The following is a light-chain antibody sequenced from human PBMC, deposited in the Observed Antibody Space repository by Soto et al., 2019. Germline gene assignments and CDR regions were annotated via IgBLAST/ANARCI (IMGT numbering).Light chain of an antibody. J-gene: IGKJ1*01. CDR1: QSISTW. CDR2: KAS. V-gene: IGKV1-5*03. Sequence: DIQMTQSPSTLSASVGDRVTITCRASQSISTWLAWYQQKPGQAPKLLIYKASSLEGGVPSRFSGSGSGTEFTRTISSRQPDDFATYYCQQYLNRWTFGQGTKVEIK. CDR3: QQYLNRWT.